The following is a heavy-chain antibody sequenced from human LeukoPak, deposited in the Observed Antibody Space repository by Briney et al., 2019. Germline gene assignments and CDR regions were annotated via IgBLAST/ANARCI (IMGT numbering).Heavy chain of an antibody. CDR2: IYSGGST. Sequence: GGSLRLSCAASGFTVSSNYMSWVRQVPGKGLEWVSVIYSGGSTHYADSVKGRFTISRDNFKNTLYLQMNSLRAEDTAVYYCVGDSGGDCRLFDYWGQGTLVTVSS. CDR1: GFTVSSNY. J-gene: IGHJ4*02. V-gene: IGHV3-53*01. D-gene: IGHD2-21*02. CDR3: VGDSGGDCRLFDY.